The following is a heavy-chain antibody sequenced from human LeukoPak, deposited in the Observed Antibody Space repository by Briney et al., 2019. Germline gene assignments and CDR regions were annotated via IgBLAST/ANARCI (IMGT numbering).Heavy chain of an antibody. CDR1: GGTFSSYA. CDR2: IIPIFGTA. Sequence: SVKVSCKASGGTFSSYAISWVRQAPGQGLEWLGGIIPIFGTANYAQKFQGRVTITADESTSTAYMELSSLRSEDTAVYYCARGGPYYYYYMDVWGKGTTVTISS. CDR3: ARGGPYYYYYMDV. V-gene: IGHV1-69*01. J-gene: IGHJ6*03.